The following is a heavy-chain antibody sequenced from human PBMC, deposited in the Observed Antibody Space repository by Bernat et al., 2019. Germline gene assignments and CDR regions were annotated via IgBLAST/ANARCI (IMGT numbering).Heavy chain of an antibody. CDR2: ISSSGSTI. J-gene: IGHJ4*02. Sequence: EVQLVESGGGLVQPGGSLRLSCAASGFTFSSYEMNWVRQAPGKGLEWVSYISSSGSTIYYADSVKGRFTISRDNAKNSLYLQMNSLRAEDTAVYYCARNDLRDSRGWYYFDYWGQGTLVTVSS. CDR3: ARNDLRDSRGWYYFDY. D-gene: IGHD6-19*01. CDR1: GFTFSSYE. V-gene: IGHV3-48*03.